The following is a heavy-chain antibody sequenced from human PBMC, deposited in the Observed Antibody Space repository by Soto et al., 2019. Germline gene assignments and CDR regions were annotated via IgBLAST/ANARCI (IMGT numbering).Heavy chain of an antibody. CDR2: FDPEDGET. D-gene: IGHD2-15*01. V-gene: IGHV1-24*01. Sequence: ASVKVSCKVSGYTLTELSMHWVRQAPGKGLEWMGGFDPEDGETIYAQKFQGRVTMTEDTSTDTAYMELSSLRSEDTAVYYCATDLYCSGGSCRPDDAFDIWGQGTMVTVSS. CDR1: GYTLTELS. CDR3: ATDLYCSGGSCRPDDAFDI. J-gene: IGHJ3*02.